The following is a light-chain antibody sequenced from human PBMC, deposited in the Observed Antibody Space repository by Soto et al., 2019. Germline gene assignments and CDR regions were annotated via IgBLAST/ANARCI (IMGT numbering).Light chain of an antibody. Sequence: QSALTQPASVSGSPGQSITISCTGTSNDVGGYNYVSWYLQHPGKAPKLMIYDVSNRPSGVSNRFSGSKSGNTASLTISGLQAEDEADYYCSSYTTISTVVFCGGTKLTVL. CDR1: SNDVGGYNY. CDR3: SSYTTISTVV. V-gene: IGLV2-14*03. J-gene: IGLJ2*01. CDR2: DVS.